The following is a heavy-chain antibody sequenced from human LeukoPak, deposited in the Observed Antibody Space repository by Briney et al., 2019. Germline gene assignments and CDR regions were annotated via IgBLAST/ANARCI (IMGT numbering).Heavy chain of an antibody. V-gene: IGHV4-30-4*08. J-gene: IGHJ5*02. CDR3: ASGYGSGWFDR. Sequence: PSETLSLTCTVSGGSINRGYWSWVRQHPGKGLEWIGHILYSGSTFYNPSLKSRLTISLDTSKNQFSLELTSVTAADTAVYYCASGYGSGWFDRWGQGTLVSVSS. D-gene: IGHD5-18*01. CDR1: GGSINRGY. CDR2: ILYSGST.